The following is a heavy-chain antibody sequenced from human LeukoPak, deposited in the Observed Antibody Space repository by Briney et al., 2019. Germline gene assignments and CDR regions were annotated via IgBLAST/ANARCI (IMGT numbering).Heavy chain of an antibody. J-gene: IGHJ4*02. D-gene: IGHD5-18*01. CDR2: IIPIFGSP. CDR3: ATAKYSYGYASYFDY. CDR1: GGTFSSYA. Sequence: GASVTVSCKASGGTFSSYAISWVRQAPGQGLEWMGGIIPIFGSPNYAQKFQGRVTVTTDESTSTAYMELRSLRSEDTAVYYCATAKYSYGYASYFDYWGQGTLVTVSS. V-gene: IGHV1-69*05.